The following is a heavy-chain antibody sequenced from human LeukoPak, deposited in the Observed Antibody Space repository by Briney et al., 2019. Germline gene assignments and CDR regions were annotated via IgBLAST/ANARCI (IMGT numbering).Heavy chain of an antibody. CDR3: ARSGRGTYYYFDL. V-gene: IGHV1-18*01. Sequence: ASVKVSCKASGYTFTSNGISWVRQAPGQGLEWMGWISAYNGHTNYAQKLQGRVTMTTDTSTSTAYMKLRSLRSDDTAVYYCARSGRGTYYYFDLWGQGTLVTVSS. D-gene: IGHD5-12*01. CDR1: GYTFTSNG. J-gene: IGHJ4*02. CDR2: ISAYNGHT.